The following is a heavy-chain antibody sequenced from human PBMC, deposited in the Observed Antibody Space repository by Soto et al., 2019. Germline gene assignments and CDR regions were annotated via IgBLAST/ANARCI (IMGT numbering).Heavy chain of an antibody. Sequence: GGSLRLSCAASGFTFSSYAMHWVRQAPGKGLEWVAVISYDGSNKYYADSVKGRFTISRDNSKNTLYLQMNSLRAEDTAVYYCARDPGIVVVPAAIEDGADYWGQGTLVTVSS. D-gene: IGHD2-2*01. CDR3: ARDPGIVVVPAAIEDGADY. CDR2: ISYDGSNK. V-gene: IGHV3-30-3*01. J-gene: IGHJ4*02. CDR1: GFTFSSYA.